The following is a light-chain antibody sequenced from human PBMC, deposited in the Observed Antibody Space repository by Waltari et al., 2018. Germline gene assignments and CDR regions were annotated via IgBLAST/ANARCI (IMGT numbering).Light chain of an antibody. V-gene: IGLV2-11*01. Sequence: QSALTQPRSVSGSPGQSVTISCTGTSRHVGGYNSVSWYQQHLGKAPKLMIYDVSKRPSGVPDRFSGSKSGNTASLTISGLQAEDEADYYCCSYAGSYTFGYVFGTGTKVTVL. CDR3: CSYAGSYTFGYV. CDR1: SRHVGGYNS. CDR2: DVS. J-gene: IGLJ1*01.